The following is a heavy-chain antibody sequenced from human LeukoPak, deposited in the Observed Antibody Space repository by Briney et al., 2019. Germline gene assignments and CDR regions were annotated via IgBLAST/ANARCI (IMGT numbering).Heavy chain of an antibody. CDR3: ARGTCSSTSCYTLRGGRWFDP. J-gene: IGHJ5*02. CDR2: IYYSGST. CDR1: GGSISSYY. Sequence: PSETLSLTCTVSGGSISSYYWSRIRQPPGKGLEWIGYIYYSGSTNYNPSLKSRVTISVDTSKNQFSLKLSSVTAADTAVYYCARGTCSSTSCYTLRGGRWFDPWGQGTLVTVSS. D-gene: IGHD2-2*02. V-gene: IGHV4-59*01.